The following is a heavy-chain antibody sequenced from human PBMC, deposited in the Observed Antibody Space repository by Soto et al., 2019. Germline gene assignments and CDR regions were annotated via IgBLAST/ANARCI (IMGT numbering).Heavy chain of an antibody. CDR1: GFTFDDYA. CDR3: VKDSYADFHRVLSTAEYFFDY. D-gene: IGHD2-15*01. J-gene: IGHJ4*01. V-gene: IGHV3-9*01. Sequence: HPVGSLRLSCTASGFTFDDYAMHWVRQGPGRGLEWVSGITWNSGKIAYADSVKGRFTIARDDDNNSLYLQMNSLRPEDTALYYCVKDSYADFHRVLSTAEYFFDYWGHGTLVTVSS. CDR2: ITWNSGKI.